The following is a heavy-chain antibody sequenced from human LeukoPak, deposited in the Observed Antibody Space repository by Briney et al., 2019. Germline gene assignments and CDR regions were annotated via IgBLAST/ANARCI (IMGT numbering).Heavy chain of an antibody. CDR1: GDSISGFY. V-gene: IGHV4-39*01. D-gene: IGHD3-3*01. Sequence: PSETLSLTCTVSGDSISGFYWSWIRQPPGKGLEWVGSIYYSGSTYYNPSLKSRVTISVDTSKNQFSLKLSSVTAADTAVYYCARHQRADYDFWSGYYGYFDYWGQGTLVTVSS. J-gene: IGHJ4*02. CDR2: IYYSGST. CDR3: ARHQRADYDFWSGYYGYFDY.